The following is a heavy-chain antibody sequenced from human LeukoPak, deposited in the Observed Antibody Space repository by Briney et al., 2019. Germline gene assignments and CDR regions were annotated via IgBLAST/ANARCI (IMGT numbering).Heavy chain of an antibody. Sequence: PGGSLRLFCAASGFTFSSYAMHWVRQAPGKGLEWVAVISYDGSNKYYADSVKGRFAISRDNSKNTLYLQMNSLRAEDTAVYYCARLPPTNYYDSSGYYDFDYWGQGTLVTVSS. D-gene: IGHD3-22*01. CDR1: GFTFSSYA. CDR3: ARLPPTNYYDSSGYYDFDY. CDR2: ISYDGSNK. V-gene: IGHV3-30*09. J-gene: IGHJ4*02.